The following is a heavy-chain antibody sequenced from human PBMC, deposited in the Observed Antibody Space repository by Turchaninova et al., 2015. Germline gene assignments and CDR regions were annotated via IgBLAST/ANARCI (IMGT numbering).Heavy chain of an antibody. CDR1: GFIFGSYS. Sequence: EVQLMESGGALVQPGGSLTLSCAGSGFIFGSYSMSWVRQTPGKGVEWGAKIKKEGSGKNYGDAWKGRFTISRDNSKNSVFLQMNSLSVDDTAVYYCARDGIWGQGTVVTVSS. J-gene: IGHJ3*02. V-gene: IGHV3-7*03. CDR3: ARDGI. CDR2: IKKEGSGK.